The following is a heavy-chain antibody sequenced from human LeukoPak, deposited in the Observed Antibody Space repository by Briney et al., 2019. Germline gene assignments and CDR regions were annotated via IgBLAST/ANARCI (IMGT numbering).Heavy chain of an antibody. D-gene: IGHD2-8*01. Sequence: SETLSLTCTVSGGSISSSSYYWGWIRQPPGKGLKWIGSIYYSGSTYYNPSLKSRVTISVDTSKNQFSLKLSSVTAADTAVYYCARESHCTNGVCYPFDYWGQGTLVTVSS. CDR2: IYYSGST. J-gene: IGHJ4*02. CDR3: ARESHCTNGVCYPFDY. V-gene: IGHV4-39*07. CDR1: GGSISSSSYY.